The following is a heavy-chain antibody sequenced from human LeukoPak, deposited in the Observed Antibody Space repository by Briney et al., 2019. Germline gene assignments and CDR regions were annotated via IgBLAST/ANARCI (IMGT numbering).Heavy chain of an antibody. CDR1: GYTFTGYY. J-gene: IGHJ4*02. CDR2: INPNSGGT. Sequence: ASVKVSCKASGYTFTGYYMHWVRQAPGQGLEWMGWINPNSGGTNYAQKFQGRVTVTRDTSISTAYMELSRLRSDDTAVYYCARDPFVVVPAATVDYWGQGTLVTVSS. V-gene: IGHV1-2*02. CDR3: ARDPFVVVPAATVDY. D-gene: IGHD2-2*01.